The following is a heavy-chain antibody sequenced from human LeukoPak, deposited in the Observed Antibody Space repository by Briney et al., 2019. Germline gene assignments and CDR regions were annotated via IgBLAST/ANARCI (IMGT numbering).Heavy chain of an antibody. Sequence: PGGSLRLSCAASGFTFSSYAMSWVRQAPGKGLEWVSTMSGSAGSTYYADSVKGRFTISRDNSKNTLWLQMNSLRAGDTAVYYCAKPYSSGYNWFDPWGQGTLVTVSS. D-gene: IGHD6-19*01. CDR2: MSGSAGST. J-gene: IGHJ5*02. CDR1: GFTFSSYA. V-gene: IGHV3-23*01. CDR3: AKPYSSGYNWFDP.